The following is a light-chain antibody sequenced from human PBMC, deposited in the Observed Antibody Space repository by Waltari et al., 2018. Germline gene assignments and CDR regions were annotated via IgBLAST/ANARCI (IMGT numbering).Light chain of an antibody. CDR1: SSNIGSNG. V-gene: IGLV1-36*01. CDR2: YKN. J-gene: IGLJ2*01. CDR3: TTWDDSLNGGL. Sequence: QSVLTQPPSASEAARKSVTISCSGSSSNIGSNGVSWYQQFPETAPKTRIYYKNRRLAGGSDRFSGSKSGTSASLTISGLQTEDEADYYCTTWDDSLNGGLFGGGTRLTVL.